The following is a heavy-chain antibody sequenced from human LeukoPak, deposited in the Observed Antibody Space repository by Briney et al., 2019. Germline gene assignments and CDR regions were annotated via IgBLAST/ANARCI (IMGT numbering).Heavy chain of an antibody. CDR3: ARDTPRTYYYYMDV. CDR2: IYSGGST. V-gene: IGHV3-53*05. J-gene: IGHJ6*03. CDR1: GFTVSSNY. Sequence: PGGSLRLSCAASGFTVSSNYMSWVRQAPGMGLEWVSVIYSGGSTYYADSVKGRFTISRDSSKNTLYLLMNSLRAEDTAIYYCARDTPRTYYYYMDVWGKGTTVIISS. D-gene: IGHD1-14*01.